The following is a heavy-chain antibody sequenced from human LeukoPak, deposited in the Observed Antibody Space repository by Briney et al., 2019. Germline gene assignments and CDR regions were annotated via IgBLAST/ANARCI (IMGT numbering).Heavy chain of an antibody. CDR3: ARDGIAAAGTRYFDY. CDR1: GFTFSSYA. CDR2: ISYDGSNK. J-gene: IGHJ4*02. D-gene: IGHD6-13*01. Sequence: GGSLRLSCAASGFTFSSYAMHWVRQAPGMGLEWVAVISYDGSNKYYADSVKGRFTISRDNSKNTLYLQMNSLRAEDTAVYYCARDGIAAAGTRYFDYWGQGTLVTVSS. V-gene: IGHV3-30-3*01.